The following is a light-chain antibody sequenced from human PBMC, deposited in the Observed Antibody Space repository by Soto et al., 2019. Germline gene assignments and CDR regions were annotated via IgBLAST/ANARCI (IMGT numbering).Light chain of an antibody. V-gene: IGLV1-47*01. CDR3: AAWDDSLSPHVV. CDR2: RNN. Sequence: QSVLTQPPSASGTPGQRVTISCSGSSSNIGSNYVYWYQQLPGTAPKLLIYRNNQRPSGVPDRFSGSKSGTPASLAISGLRSEDEADYYCAAWDDSLSPHVVFGGGTKLTVL. J-gene: IGLJ2*01. CDR1: SSNIGSNY.